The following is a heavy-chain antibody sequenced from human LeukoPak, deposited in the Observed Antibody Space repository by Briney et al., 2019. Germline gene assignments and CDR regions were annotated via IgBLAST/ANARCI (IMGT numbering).Heavy chain of an antibody. D-gene: IGHD3-9*01. CDR3: ARPKRYFDWWIDY. Sequence: GASVKVSCKASGYTFTGYYMHWVRQAPGQGLEWMGWINPNSGGTNYAQKFQGRVTMTRDTSISTAYMELSRLRSDDTAVYYCARPKRYFDWWIDYWGQGTLVTVSS. CDR2: INPNSGGT. J-gene: IGHJ4*02. V-gene: IGHV1-2*02. CDR1: GYTFTGYY.